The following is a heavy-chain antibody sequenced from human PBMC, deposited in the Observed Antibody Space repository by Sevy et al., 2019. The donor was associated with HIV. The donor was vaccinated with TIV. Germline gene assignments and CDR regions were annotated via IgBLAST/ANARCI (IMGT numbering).Heavy chain of an antibody. CDR3: AKPIGQWLVEVDAFDI. Sequence: GGSLRLSCAASGFTFSSYAMSWVRQAPGKGLEWVSAISGSGGSTYYTDSVKGRFTISRDNSKNTLYLQMNSLRAVDTAVYYCAKPIGQWLVEVDAFDIWGQGTMVTVSS. CDR2: ISGSGGST. CDR1: GFTFSSYA. D-gene: IGHD6-19*01. V-gene: IGHV3-23*01. J-gene: IGHJ3*02.